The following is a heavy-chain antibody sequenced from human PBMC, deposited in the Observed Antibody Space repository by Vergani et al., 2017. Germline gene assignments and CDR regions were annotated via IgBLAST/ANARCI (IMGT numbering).Heavy chain of an antibody. CDR3: ARGLETGIAARYYYMDV. D-gene: IGHD6-6*01. CDR1: GGSISSYY. CDR2: IYYSGST. V-gene: IGHV4-59*01. J-gene: IGHJ6*03. Sequence: QVQLQESGPGLVKPSETLSLTCTVSGGSISSYYCSWIRQPPGKGLEWIGYIYYSGSTNYNPSLKSRVTISVDTSKNQFSLKLSSVTAADTAVYYCARGLETGIAARYYYMDVWGKGTTVTVSS.